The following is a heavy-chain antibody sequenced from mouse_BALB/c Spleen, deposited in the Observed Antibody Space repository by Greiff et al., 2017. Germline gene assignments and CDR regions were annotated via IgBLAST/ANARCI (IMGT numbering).Heavy chain of an antibody. D-gene: IGHD1-1*01. CDR3: ARHGGYYGSSYAAMDY. J-gene: IGHJ4*01. CDR2: IWSDGST. CDR1: GFSLTSYG. Sequence: VQLQESGPDLVAPSQSLSITCTVSGFSLTSYGVHWVRQPPGKGLEWLVVIWSDGSTTYNSALKSRLSISKDNSKSQVFLKMNSLQTDDTAMYYCARHGGYYGSSYAAMDYWGQGTSVTVSS. V-gene: IGHV2-6-2*01.